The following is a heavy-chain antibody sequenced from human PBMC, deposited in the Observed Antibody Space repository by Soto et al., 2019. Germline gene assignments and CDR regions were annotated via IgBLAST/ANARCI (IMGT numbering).Heavy chain of an antibody. CDR2: IRNDGTVK. CDR3: ASKTIDDFDY. CDR1: GFSFRSYD. V-gene: IGHV3-33*01. J-gene: IGHJ4*02. D-gene: IGHD3-3*01. Sequence: PGGSLRLSCAAPGFSFRSYDMHWVRQAPGKGLEWVAVIRNDGTVKNYADSVKGRFTISRDNSKNTLYLEMNTLRAEDTALYYCASKTIDDFDYWGQGTLVTVSS.